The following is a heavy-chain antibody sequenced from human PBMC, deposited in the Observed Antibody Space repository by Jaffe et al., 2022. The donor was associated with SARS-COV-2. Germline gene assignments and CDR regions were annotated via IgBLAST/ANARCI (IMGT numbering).Heavy chain of an antibody. CDR2: IRRKVFGGTT. J-gene: IGHJ6*03. D-gene: IGHD5-18*01. CDR1: GFTLGDYA. Sequence: EVQLEESGGGLIQPGRSLRLSCTGSGFTLGDYAMNWFRQSPGKGLEWVGFIRRKVFGGTTEYAASVKGRFAISRDDSKSIAYLQMNSLKIEDTAVYYCSRDDVATALSSHYNYYYYMDVWGKGTAVTVSS. V-gene: IGHV3-49*03. CDR3: SRDDVATALSSHYNYYYYMDV.